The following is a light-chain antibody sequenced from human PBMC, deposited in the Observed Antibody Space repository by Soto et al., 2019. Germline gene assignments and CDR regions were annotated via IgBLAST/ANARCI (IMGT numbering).Light chain of an antibody. CDR2: AAS. J-gene: IGKJ4*01. CDR1: QTIRNY. V-gene: IGKV1-39*01. CDR3: QQSYSNPLT. Sequence: DIQMTQSPSPLSASVGDRVTITCRASQTIRNYLNWYQQKPGEAPKLLIYAASRLQSGVPSRFSGSGSGTDFTLTINTLQSEDCATYFCQQSYSNPLTFGGGTKVDIK.